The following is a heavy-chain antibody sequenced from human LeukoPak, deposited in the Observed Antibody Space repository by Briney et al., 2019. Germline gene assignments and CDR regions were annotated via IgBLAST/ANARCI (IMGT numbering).Heavy chain of an antibody. CDR2: INPSGGTT. Sequence: ASVKVSCKASGYTFTGYYMHWVRQAPGQGLDWMGVINPSGGTTSYAQKFQARVTMTRDTSTSTVYMELSSLRSEDTAVYYCARGTGLGGDYVSNWGQGTLVTVSS. CDR3: ARGTGLGGDYVSN. J-gene: IGHJ4*02. D-gene: IGHD4-17*01. CDR1: GYTFTGYY. V-gene: IGHV1-46*01.